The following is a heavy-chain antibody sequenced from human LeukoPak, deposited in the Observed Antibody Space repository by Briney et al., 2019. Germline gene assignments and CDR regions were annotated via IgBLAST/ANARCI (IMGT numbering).Heavy chain of an antibody. CDR3: ARDGIGDNLWSLFDD. D-gene: IGHD3-3*01. Sequence: ASVKVSCKASTYTFTNYGLSWVRQAPGQGLEWMGWINANNGNTKYAQKLEDRVTMTIDKSTNTAYMELRSLRSDDTAVYYCARDGIGDNLWSLFDDWGQGTLVTVSS. CDR1: TYTFTNYG. CDR2: INANNGNT. V-gene: IGHV1-18*01. J-gene: IGHJ4*02.